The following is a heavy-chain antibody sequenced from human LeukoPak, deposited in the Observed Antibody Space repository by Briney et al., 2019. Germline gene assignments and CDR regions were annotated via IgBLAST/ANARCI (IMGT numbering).Heavy chain of an antibody. V-gene: IGHV3-23*01. Sequence: GGSLRLSCAASGFTFSSYAMSWVRQAPGKGLEWASAISGSGGSTYYADSVKGRFTISRDNSKNTLYLQMNSLRAEDTAVYYCANWGDGPFDYWGQGTLVTVSS. CDR2: ISGSGGST. J-gene: IGHJ4*02. CDR1: GFTFSSYA. D-gene: IGHD2-21*02. CDR3: ANWGDGPFDY.